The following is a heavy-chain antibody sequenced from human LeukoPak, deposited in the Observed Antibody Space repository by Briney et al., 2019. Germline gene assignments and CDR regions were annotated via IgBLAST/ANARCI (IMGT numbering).Heavy chain of an antibody. CDR2: ISGSGGST. D-gene: IGHD2-15*01. V-gene: IGHV3-23*01. J-gene: IGHJ4*02. Sequence: PGGSLRLSCAASGFTFSSYAMSWVRQAPGKGLEWVSAISGSGGSTYYADSVKGRFTISRDNSKNTLYLQMNSLRAEDTAVYYCAKALPPPDDIVVVVAATFDYWGQGTLVTVSS. CDR1: GFTFSSYA. CDR3: AKALPPPDDIVVVVAATFDY.